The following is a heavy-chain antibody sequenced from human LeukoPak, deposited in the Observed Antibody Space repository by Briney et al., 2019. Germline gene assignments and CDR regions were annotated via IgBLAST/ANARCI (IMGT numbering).Heavy chain of an antibody. Sequence: KASETLSLTCTVSGYSISSGYYWGWIRQPPGKGLEWIGSIYHSGSTYYNPSLKSRVTISVDTSKNQFSLKLSSVTAADTAVYYCARGLDGYNFDYWGQGTLVTVSS. CDR3: ARGLDGYNFDY. V-gene: IGHV4-38-2*02. J-gene: IGHJ4*02. D-gene: IGHD5-24*01. CDR2: IYHSGST. CDR1: GYSISSGYY.